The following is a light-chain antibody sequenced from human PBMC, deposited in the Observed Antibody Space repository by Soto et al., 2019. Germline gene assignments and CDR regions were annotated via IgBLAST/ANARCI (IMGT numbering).Light chain of an antibody. V-gene: IGKV1-39*01. CDR3: QQSSSSPPIT. Sequence: DIQLTQSPSSLSASLGDRVTISCRASQNIDNYLHWYQQKSGKAPEALIYAASSLRDGVLSRFSGGGYGTEFTLTINNLQPEDVATSYCQQSSSSPPITFGQGTRLDI. CDR2: AAS. J-gene: IGKJ5*01. CDR1: QNIDNY.